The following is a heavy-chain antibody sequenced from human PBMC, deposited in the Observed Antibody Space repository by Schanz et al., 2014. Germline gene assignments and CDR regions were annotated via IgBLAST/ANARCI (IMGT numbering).Heavy chain of an antibody. J-gene: IGHJ4*02. CDR3: AKDPPRGVRTPIKPTLDY. D-gene: IGHD3-10*01. CDR1: GYSFSDYD. V-gene: IGHV3-30*02. CDR2: LRSDGSRR. Sequence: VQLVESGGGVVQPGGSLRLSCVGSGYSFSDYDMYWIRQAPGKGLEWLAFLRSDGSRRDYADSVKGRFTISRENSRNTLSLQMSSLRPEDTAVYYCAKDPPRGVRTPIKPTLDYWGQGTRVTVS.